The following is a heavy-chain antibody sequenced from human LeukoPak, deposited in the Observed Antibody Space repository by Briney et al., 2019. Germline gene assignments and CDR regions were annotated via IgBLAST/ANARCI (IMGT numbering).Heavy chain of an antibody. Sequence: GGSLRVSCAASGFTFSSYSMNWVRQAPGKGLEWVSSISSSSSYIYYADSVKGRFTISRDNAKNSLYLQMNSLRAEDTAVYYCARDNSMCYDFWSGYYPGFGMDVWGQGTTVTVSS. CDR1: GFTFSSYS. CDR2: ISSSSSYI. V-gene: IGHV3-21*01. J-gene: IGHJ6*02. CDR3: ARDNSMCYDFWSGYYPGFGMDV. D-gene: IGHD3-3*01.